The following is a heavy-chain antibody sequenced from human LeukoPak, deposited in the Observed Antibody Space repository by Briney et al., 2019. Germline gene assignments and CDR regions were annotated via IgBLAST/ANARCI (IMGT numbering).Heavy chain of an antibody. Sequence: ASVKVSCKASGGTFSSYAISWVRQAPGQGLEWMGGIIPNFGTANYAQKFQGRVTITADESTSTAYMELSSLRSEDTAVYYCASPKKYYYDRHFDYWGQGTLVTVSS. J-gene: IGHJ4*02. CDR3: ASPKKYYYDRHFDY. V-gene: IGHV1-69*13. D-gene: IGHD3-22*01. CDR1: GGTFSSYA. CDR2: IIPNFGTA.